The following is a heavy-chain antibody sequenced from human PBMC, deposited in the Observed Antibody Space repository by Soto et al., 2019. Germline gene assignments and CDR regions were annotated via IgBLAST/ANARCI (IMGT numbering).Heavy chain of an antibody. V-gene: IGHV4-30-4*01. Sequence: SETLSLTCTVSGGSISRGDYYWSWIRQPPGKGLEWIGYIYYSGSTYYKPSLKSRVTISVDTSKNQFSLKLSSVTAADTAVYYCARAGYDSSGYYEKKDYYFDYWGQGTLVTVSS. J-gene: IGHJ4*02. CDR3: ARAGYDSSGYYEKKDYYFDY. CDR2: IYYSGST. CDR1: GGSISRGDYY. D-gene: IGHD3-22*01.